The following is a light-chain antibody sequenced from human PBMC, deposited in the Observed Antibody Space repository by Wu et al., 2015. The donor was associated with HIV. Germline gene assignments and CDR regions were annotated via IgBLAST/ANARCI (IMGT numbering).Light chain of an antibody. CDR2: AAS. Sequence: DIQMTQSPSSVSASVGDRVTITCRASHNIRSRLVWYQQKAGKAPKLLIYAASSLQSGVPSRFSGSGSGTDFTLTISSLQPEDFATYYCQQSYSTPPITFGQGTRLEI. V-gene: IGKV1-12*01. J-gene: IGKJ5*01. CDR1: HNIRSR. CDR3: QQSYSTPPIT.